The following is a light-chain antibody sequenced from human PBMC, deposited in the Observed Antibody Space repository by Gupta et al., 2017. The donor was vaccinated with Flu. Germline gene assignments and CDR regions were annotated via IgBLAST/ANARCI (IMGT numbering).Light chain of an antibody. J-gene: IGKJ3*01. CDR3: MQALQTSSFT. CDR2: LGS. CDR1: QSLLHSNGDNN. V-gene: IGKV2-28*01. Sequence: DIVLSQSPLSPPVNHGEPASISCRSSQSLLHSNGDNNLDWYLQKPGQSPHLLLYLGSNRASWVHDRFGGSGSGRYFTLKISGVEAEDVGVYYCMQALQTSSFTFGPGTKVDIK.